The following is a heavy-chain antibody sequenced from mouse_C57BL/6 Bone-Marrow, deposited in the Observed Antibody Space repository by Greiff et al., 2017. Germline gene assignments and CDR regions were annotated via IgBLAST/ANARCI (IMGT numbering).Heavy chain of an antibody. J-gene: IGHJ2*01. D-gene: IGHD1-1*01. CDR3: VREITTVVYFDY. V-gene: IGHV10-1*01. Sequence: GGGLVQPKGSLKLSCAASGFSFNTYAMNWVRQAPGKGLEWVARIRSKSNNYATYYADSVKDRFTISRDDSESMLYLQMNNLKTEDTAMYYCVREITTVVYFDYWGQGTTLTVSS. CDR1: GFSFNTYA. CDR2: IRSKSNNYAT.